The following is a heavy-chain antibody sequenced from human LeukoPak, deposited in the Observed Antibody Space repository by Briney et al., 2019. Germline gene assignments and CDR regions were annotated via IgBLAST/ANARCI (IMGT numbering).Heavy chain of an antibody. CDR2: IYTSGST. D-gene: IGHD1-26*01. Sequence: SETLSLTCTVSGGSISSYYWSWIRQPAGKGLEWIGRIYTSGSTNYNPSLKSRVTISVDTSKNQFSLKLSSVTAADTAVYYCARDSYSGSYNYYYYYMDVWGKGTTVTISS. CDR1: GGSISSYY. CDR3: ARDSYSGSYNYYYYYMDV. J-gene: IGHJ6*03. V-gene: IGHV4-4*07.